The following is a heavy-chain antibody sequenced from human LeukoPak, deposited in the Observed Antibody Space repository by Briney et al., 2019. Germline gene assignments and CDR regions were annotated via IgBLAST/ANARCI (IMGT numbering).Heavy chain of an antibody. CDR2: INPSGGDT. CDR1: GYTFTIYY. Sequence: GASVTVSCTASGYTFTIYYMHWVRQAPGQGLEWMGIINPSGGDTSYAQKFQGRLTMTRDTATNTVYMELTSLRSEDTAVYYCAREVMDNLRFDYWGQGTLVTVSS. CDR3: AREVMDNLRFDY. D-gene: IGHD1-14*01. J-gene: IGHJ4*02. V-gene: IGHV1-46*01.